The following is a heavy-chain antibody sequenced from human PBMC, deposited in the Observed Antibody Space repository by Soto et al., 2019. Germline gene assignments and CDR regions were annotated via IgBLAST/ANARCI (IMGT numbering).Heavy chain of an antibody. V-gene: IGHV2-5*02. Sequence: QITLKESGPTLVKPTQTLTLTCTFSGFSLSTSAVGVGWIRQPPGKALEWLAFIYWDDDKPYSPSLKSSLTIXXXTXXNQVVLAMTNMDPVDTATYYCAHLVVAGLTYYFDYWGQGTLVTVSS. D-gene: IGHD2-15*01. CDR1: GFSLSTSAVG. J-gene: IGHJ4*02. CDR3: AHLVVAGLTYYFDY. CDR2: IYWDDDK.